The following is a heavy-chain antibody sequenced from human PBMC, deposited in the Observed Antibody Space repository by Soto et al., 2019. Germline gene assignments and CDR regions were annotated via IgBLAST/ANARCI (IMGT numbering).Heavy chain of an antibody. CDR1: GGTFSSYA. J-gene: IGHJ4*02. V-gene: IGHV1-69*01. D-gene: IGHD4-17*01. CDR2: IIPIFGTA. Sequence: QVQLVQSGAEVKKPGSSVKVSCKASGGTFSSYAISWVRQAPGQGLEWMGGIIPIFGTANYAQKFQGRVTITADESTRTAYMELSNLRSEDTDMYYCARRESRSNYGEDGYFDYWGQGTLVTVSS. CDR3: ARRESRSNYGEDGYFDY.